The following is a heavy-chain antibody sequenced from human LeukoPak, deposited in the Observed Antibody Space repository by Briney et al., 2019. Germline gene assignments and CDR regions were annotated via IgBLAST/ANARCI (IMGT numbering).Heavy chain of an antibody. D-gene: IGHD3-10*01. CDR2: IWYDGSNK. J-gene: IGHJ4*02. V-gene: IGHV3-33*01. Sequence: GGSLRLSCAASGFTFSSYGMHWVRQAPGKGLEWVAVIWYDGSNKYYADSVKGRFTISRDNSKNTLYLQMNSLRAEDTAVYYCARDQGDYYGSGSYYNLYYFDYWGQGTLVTVSS. CDR3: ARDQGDYYGSGSYYNLYYFDY. CDR1: GFTFSSYG.